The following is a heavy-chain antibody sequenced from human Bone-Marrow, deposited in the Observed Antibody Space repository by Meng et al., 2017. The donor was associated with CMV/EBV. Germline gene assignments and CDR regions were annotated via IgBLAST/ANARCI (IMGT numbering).Heavy chain of an antibody. Sequence: GESLKISCAASGFTFSDYYMSWIRQAPGKGLEWVSYISSSGSTIYYADSVKGRFTSSRDNAKNSLYLQMNSLRAEDTAVYYCARVGGSGSYDYWGQGTTVTVSS. CDR3: ARVGGSGSYDY. V-gene: IGHV3-11*01. CDR1: GFTFSDYY. CDR2: ISSSGSTI. D-gene: IGHD3-10*01. J-gene: IGHJ4*02.